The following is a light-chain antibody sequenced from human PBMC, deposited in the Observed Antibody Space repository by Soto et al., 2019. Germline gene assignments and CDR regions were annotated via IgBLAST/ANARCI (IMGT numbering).Light chain of an antibody. CDR3: QKYNSAPQT. CDR1: QGIRIY. J-gene: IGKJ1*01. CDR2: AAS. V-gene: IGKV1-27*01. Sequence: DIQMTQSPSSLSATVGDRVTITCRASQGIRIYLAWFQQKPGKVPKLLIYAASTLQSGVPSRFSGSGSGTDFTLTISSLQPEDVATYHCQKYNSAPQTFGQGTKVEI.